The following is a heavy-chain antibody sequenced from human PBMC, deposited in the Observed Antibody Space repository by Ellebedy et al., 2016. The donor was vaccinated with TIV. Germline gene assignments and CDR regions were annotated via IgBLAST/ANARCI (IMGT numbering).Heavy chain of an antibody. CDR2: ISNSGAT. V-gene: IGHV4-4*08. J-gene: IGHJ5*02. CDR1: GGSVSSDY. CDR3: ARRGGDNWFDP. D-gene: IGHD3-16*01. Sequence: MPSETLSLTCTVSGGSVSSDYWNWIRQPPGKGLAWIGFISNSGATSYTPSLKSRVTMSLDTSKNHLYLKLTSVTAADTAVYWCARRGGDNWFDPWGQGTLVTVSS.